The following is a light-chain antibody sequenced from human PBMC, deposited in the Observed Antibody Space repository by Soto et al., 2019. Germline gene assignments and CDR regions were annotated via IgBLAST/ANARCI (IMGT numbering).Light chain of an antibody. V-gene: IGKV3-20*01. CDR3: QQYGSSPLT. J-gene: IGKJ4*01. CDR2: RAS. CDR1: QSVISDY. Sequence: EIVLTQSPGTLSLSPGERATLSCRARQSVISDYLAWYQQKPGHTPQVLIYRASSRATGIPDRFSGSGSGTDFTLTISRLEPEDFAVYYCQQYGSSPLTFGGGTKVEIK.